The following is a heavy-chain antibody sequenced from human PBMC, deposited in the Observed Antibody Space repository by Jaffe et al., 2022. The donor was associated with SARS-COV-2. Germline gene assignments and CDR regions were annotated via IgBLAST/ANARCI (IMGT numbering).Heavy chain of an antibody. CDR3: ARLGADIVATGAASYYYYYGMDV. CDR1: GFTFSSYG. D-gene: IGHD5-12*01. CDR2: IWYDGSNK. Sequence: QVQLVESGGGVVQPGRSLRLSCAASGFTFSSYGMHWVRQAPGKGLEWVAVIWYDGSNKYYADSVKGRFTISRDNSKNTLYLQMNSLRAEDTAVYYCARLGADIVATGAASYYYYYGMDVWGQGTTVTVSS. J-gene: IGHJ6*02. V-gene: IGHV3-33*01.